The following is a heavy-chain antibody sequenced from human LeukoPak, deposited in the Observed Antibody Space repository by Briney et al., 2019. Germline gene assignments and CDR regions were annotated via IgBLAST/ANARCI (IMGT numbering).Heavy chain of an antibody. CDR2: ISYDGSNK. D-gene: IGHD6-13*01. J-gene: IGHJ4*02. V-gene: IGHV3-30*03. Sequence: GGSLRLSCAASGFTFSSYGMHWVRQAPGKGLEWVAVISYDGSNKYYGDSVKGRFTISRDNSKNTLYLQMNSLRGEDTAVYYCARGIVAAGDYWGQGTRVTVSS. CDR3: ARGIVAAGDY. CDR1: GFTFSSYG.